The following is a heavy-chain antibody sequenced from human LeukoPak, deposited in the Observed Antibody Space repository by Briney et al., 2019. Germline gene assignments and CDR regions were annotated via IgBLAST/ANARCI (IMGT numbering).Heavy chain of an antibody. CDR2: ISSSGSTI. Sequence: PGGSLRLSCAASGFTFSYYYMSWIRQAPGKGLEWVSYISSSGSTIYYADSVKGRFTISRDNAKNSLYLQMNSLRAEDTAVYYCARSGAIYYYYGMDVWGQGTTVTVSS. J-gene: IGHJ6*02. D-gene: IGHD2-21*01. CDR3: ARSGAIYYYYGMDV. V-gene: IGHV3-11*01. CDR1: GFTFSYYY.